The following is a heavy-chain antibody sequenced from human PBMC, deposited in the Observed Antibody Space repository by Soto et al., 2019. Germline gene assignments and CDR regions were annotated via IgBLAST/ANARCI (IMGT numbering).Heavy chain of an antibody. CDR3: AREAGQDRWFDX. Sequence: PSETLSLTCTVSGASISSYFWTWIRQPAGKGLDWIGRISTSGTTKYNPSIKSRVTMSVDTSKNHFSLNLSSVTAADTAVYYCAREAGQDRWFDXWGQVTIVTFSX. D-gene: IGHD6-19*01. CDR2: ISTSGTT. J-gene: IGHJ5*02. V-gene: IGHV4-4*07. CDR1: GASISSYF.